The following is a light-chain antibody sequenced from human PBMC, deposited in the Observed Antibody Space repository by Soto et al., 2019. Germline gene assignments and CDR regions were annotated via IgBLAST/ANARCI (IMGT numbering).Light chain of an antibody. CDR3: QQSYNAPIT. CDR2: VAS. J-gene: IGKJ5*01. CDR1: QRIITY. Sequence: DIQMTQSPSSLSSSVGDRVTLTCRASQRIITYLNWYKQKPGKAPQLLIYVASMLESGVPSRFSGSGSGTDFTLTISSLKPEDFATYYCQQSYNAPITFGQGTRLEIK. V-gene: IGKV1-39*01.